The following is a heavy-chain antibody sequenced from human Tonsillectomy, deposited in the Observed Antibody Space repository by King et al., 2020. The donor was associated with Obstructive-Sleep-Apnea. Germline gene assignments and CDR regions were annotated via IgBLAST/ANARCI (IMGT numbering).Heavy chain of an antibody. Sequence: VQLVESGGGLVQPGGSLRLSCAASGFTFSSYWMHWVRQAPGKGLVWVSLINSDGSSTSYADSVKGRFTISRDNAKNTLYLQMNSLRAEDTAVYYCARTVDYSSSWFFFDYWGQGTLVTVSS. CDR3: ARTVDYSSSWFFFDY. V-gene: IGHV3-74*01. D-gene: IGHD6-13*01. CDR1: GFTFSSYW. J-gene: IGHJ4*02. CDR2: INSDGSST.